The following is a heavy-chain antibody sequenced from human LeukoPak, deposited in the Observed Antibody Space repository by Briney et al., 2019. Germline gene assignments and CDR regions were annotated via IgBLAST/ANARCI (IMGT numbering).Heavy chain of an antibody. D-gene: IGHD5-24*01. CDR2: ISSSSSTI. CDR3: ARGRDGYNFDAFDI. Sequence: PGRSLRLSCAASGFTFSSYSMNWVRQAPGKGLEWVSYISSSSSTIYYADSVKGRFTISRDNAKNSLYLQMNSLRAEDTAVYYCARGRDGYNFDAFDIWGQGTMVTVSS. CDR1: GFTFSSYS. V-gene: IGHV3-48*04. J-gene: IGHJ3*02.